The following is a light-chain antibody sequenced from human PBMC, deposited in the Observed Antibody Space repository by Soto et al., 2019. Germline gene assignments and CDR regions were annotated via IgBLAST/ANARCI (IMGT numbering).Light chain of an antibody. CDR2: AAS. CDR3: LQHSTYPLT. V-gene: IGKV1-17*01. Sequence: DIQLTQFPSSMSASVGDRVTITCRASQGISNDLGWYQQKPGNAPTRLIYAASSVQSGVPSRFSGSGSGTEFTLAISSLQPEDSATFYCLQHSTYPLTFGQGTKVEIK. J-gene: IGKJ1*01. CDR1: QGISND.